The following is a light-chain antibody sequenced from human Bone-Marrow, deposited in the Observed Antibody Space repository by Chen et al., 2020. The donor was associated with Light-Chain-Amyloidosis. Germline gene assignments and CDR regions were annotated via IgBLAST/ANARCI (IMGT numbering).Light chain of an antibody. CDR1: SSDVGGDNH. V-gene: IGLV2-14*01. Sequence: QSALTQPASVSVSPVQSITISCTGTSSDVGGDNHVSWYHQQPDKAPKLMIYEFTNRPSWVPERFSVSKYDNAVSLTISGLKTEDEDDYFCSSYTITNALVFGSVNRVNVL. CDR2: EFT. CDR3: SSYTITNALV. J-gene: IGLJ1*01.